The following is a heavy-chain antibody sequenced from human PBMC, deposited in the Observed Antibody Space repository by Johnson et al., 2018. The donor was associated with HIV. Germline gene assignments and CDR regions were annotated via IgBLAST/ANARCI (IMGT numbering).Heavy chain of an antibody. CDR3: ARPIMELQGVDAFDI. D-gene: IGHD1-26*01. CDR1: GFTVSSNY. V-gene: IGHV3-66*01. CDR2: IYSGSST. Sequence: VQLVESGGGLVQPGGSLRLSCAASGFTVSSNYMSWVRQAPGKGLEWVSVIYSGSSTYSADSVRGRFTISRDNSKNTLYLQMNSLRAGDTAVYYCARPIMELQGVDAFDIWGQGTMVTVSS. J-gene: IGHJ3*02.